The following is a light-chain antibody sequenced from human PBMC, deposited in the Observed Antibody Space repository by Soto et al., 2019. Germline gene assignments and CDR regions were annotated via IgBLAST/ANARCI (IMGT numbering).Light chain of an antibody. V-gene: IGLV2-23*02. CDR1: RSDVVIYNL. CDR3: CSFAGTNNPYV. CDR2: EVS. Sequence: SALTQPASVSGSPGQSITISCTGTRSDVVIYNLVSWYQQHPGQAPKLMISEVSKRPSGISSRFSGSKSGNTASLTISGLQAEDEADYYCCSFAGTNNPYVFGTGNKVTV. J-gene: IGLJ1*01.